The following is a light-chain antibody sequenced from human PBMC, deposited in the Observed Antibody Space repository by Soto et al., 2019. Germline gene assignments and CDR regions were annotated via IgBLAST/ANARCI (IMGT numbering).Light chain of an antibody. J-gene: IGKJ1*01. V-gene: IGKV1-5*01. CDR3: QQYHRYST. CDR1: QNINAW. Sequence: IQMTQAPSTLSASVGDRVTITCRASQNINAWLAWYQQKPGKAPKLLIYDVSTLHSGVPSRFSGSASGTEFTLTISNLESDDFATYYCQQYHRYSTFGQGTKVE. CDR2: DVS.